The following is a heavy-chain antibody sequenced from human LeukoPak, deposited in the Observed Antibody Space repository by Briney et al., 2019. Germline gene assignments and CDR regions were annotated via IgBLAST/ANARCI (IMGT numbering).Heavy chain of an antibody. J-gene: IGHJ4*02. D-gene: IGHD3-10*01. CDR3: ARAGLWFGEFPFDY. Sequence: NTSETLSLTCTVSGGSISSGGYYWSWIRQHPGKGLEWSGYIYYSGSTYYNPSLKSRVTISVDTSKTQFSLKLSSVTAADTAVSYCARAGLWFGEFPFDYWGQGTLVTVSS. CDR2: IYYSGST. CDR1: GGSISSGGYY. V-gene: IGHV4-31*03.